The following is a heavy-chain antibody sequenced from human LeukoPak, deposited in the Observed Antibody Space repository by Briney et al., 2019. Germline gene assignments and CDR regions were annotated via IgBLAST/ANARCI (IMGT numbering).Heavy chain of an antibody. CDR2: IRSKANSYAT. CDR1: GFTFSGSA. D-gene: IGHD3-22*01. Sequence: PGGSLRLSCATSGFTFSGSAIHWVRQASGKGLEWVGRIRSKANSYATTDAASVKGRFTISRDDSKNTAYLQMNSLRAEDTAVYYCAKFISYYDSSGSYLGYYFDYWGQGTLVTVSS. CDR3: AKFISYYDSSGSYLGYYFDY. V-gene: IGHV3-73*01. J-gene: IGHJ4*02.